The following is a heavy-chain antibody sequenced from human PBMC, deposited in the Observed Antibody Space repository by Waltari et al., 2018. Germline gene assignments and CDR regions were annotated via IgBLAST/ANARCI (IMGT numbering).Heavy chain of an antibody. D-gene: IGHD3-10*01. CDR2: IYWNDDK. CDR3: AHSIYGHDAFDI. V-gene: IGHV2-5*01. CDR1: GFSLSTSGVG. Sequence: QITLKESGPTLVKPTQTLTLTCPFSGFSLSTSGVGVGWIRQPPGKALEWLALIYWNDDKRYSPSLKSRLTITKDTSKNQVVLTMTNMDPVDTATYYCAHSIYGHDAFDIWGQGTMVTVSS. J-gene: IGHJ3*02.